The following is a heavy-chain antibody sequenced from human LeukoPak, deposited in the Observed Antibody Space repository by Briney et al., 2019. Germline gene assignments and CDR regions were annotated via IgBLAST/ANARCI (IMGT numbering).Heavy chain of an antibody. J-gene: IGHJ4*02. Sequence: SETLSLTCTVSGSPISGYYWNWIRQPAGKGLEWIGRIFTTGRSDNPSLRGRLTMSLDTSKNQFSLKLSSVTAADTAIYYCARDKPDYGGDLDSWGQGILVIVSS. CDR1: GSPISGYY. CDR2: IFTTGR. D-gene: IGHD4-23*01. V-gene: IGHV4-4*07. CDR3: ARDKPDYGGDLDS.